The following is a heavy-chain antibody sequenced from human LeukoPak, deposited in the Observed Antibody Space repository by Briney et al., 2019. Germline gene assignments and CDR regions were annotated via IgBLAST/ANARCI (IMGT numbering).Heavy chain of an antibody. V-gene: IGHV1-18*01. J-gene: IGHJ4*02. D-gene: IGHD6-19*01. CDR3: AREMAVAGSGVIDS. CDR2: ISTYNDNP. CDR1: GYTFTSYG. Sequence: ASVKVSCKASGYTFTSYGLSWVRQAPGQGVEWMGWISTYNDNPHHAQKFQGRVTMTTDTSTNTAYMELRSLRSDDTAVYYCAREMAVAGSGVIDSWGQGTLVTVSS.